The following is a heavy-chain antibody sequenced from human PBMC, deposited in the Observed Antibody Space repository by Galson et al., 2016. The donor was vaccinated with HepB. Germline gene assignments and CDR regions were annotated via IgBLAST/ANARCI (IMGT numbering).Heavy chain of an antibody. D-gene: IGHD5-12*01. CDR2: INHSGST. V-gene: IGHV4-34*01. CDR1: GGSFSGYY. J-gene: IGHJ5*02. CDR3: ATSSRGYSGYAVNWFDP. Sequence: LSLTCAVYGGSFSGYYWSWIRQPPGKGLEWIGEINHSGSTNYNPSLKRRVTISVDTSKNKFALKLSSVTAADTAVYYCATSSRGYSGYAVNWFDPWGQGTLVTVSS.